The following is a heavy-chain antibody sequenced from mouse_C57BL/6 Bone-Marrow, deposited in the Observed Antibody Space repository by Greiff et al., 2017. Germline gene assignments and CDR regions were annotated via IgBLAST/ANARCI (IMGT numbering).Heavy chain of an antibody. Sequence: QVQLKDSGPGLVQPSQSLSITCTVSGFSLTSYGVHWVRQSPGKGLEWLGVIWSGGSTDSNAAFISRLSISKDNSKSQVFFKMNMLQADDTAIYDCAREKGDDGYQCYAMDDWGQGTSVTVSS. V-gene: IGHV2-2*01. J-gene: IGHJ4*01. CDR2: IWSGGST. CDR3: AREKGDDGYQCYAMDD. CDR1: GFSLTSYG. D-gene: IGHD2-3*01.